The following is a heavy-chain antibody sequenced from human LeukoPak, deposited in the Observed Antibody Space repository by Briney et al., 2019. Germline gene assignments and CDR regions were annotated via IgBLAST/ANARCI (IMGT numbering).Heavy chain of an antibody. V-gene: IGHV4-39*01. D-gene: IGHD3-10*01. CDR2: IYHSGST. J-gene: IGHJ6*03. CDR1: DGSISSTIYY. Sequence: SETLSLTCSVSDGSISSTIYYWGWIRQPPGKGLEWIGSIYHSGSTYYNPSLKSRVTISVDTSKNQFSLKLSSVTAADTAVYYCARHYGSGRGYYYMDVWGKGTTVTVSS. CDR3: ARHYGSGRGYYYMDV.